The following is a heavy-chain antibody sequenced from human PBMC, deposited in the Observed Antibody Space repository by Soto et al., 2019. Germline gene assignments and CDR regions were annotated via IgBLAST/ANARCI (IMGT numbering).Heavy chain of an antibody. J-gene: IGHJ3*02. V-gene: IGHV3-30*04. CDR1: GFTFDKFV. Sequence: PGGSLRLSCAASGFTFDKFVIHWVRQDPGRGLEWVATTSHDGSQKFYADSVKGRFTISRDSARNTLYLQMNSLRTEDTAVYYCARTLRAVAALDTFDIWGQGTMVTVSS. D-gene: IGHD6-19*01. CDR3: ARTLRAVAALDTFDI. CDR2: TSHDGSQK.